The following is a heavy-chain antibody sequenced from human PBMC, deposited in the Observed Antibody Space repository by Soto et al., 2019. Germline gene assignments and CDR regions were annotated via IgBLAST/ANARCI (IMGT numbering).Heavy chain of an antibody. J-gene: IGHJ6*02. V-gene: IGHV4-59*01. CDR1: GGSISSYY. D-gene: IGHD6-13*01. CDR3: AREGAAAGHYYYYYYGMDV. Sequence: SETLSLTCTVSGGSISSYYWSWIRQPPGKGLEWIGYIYYSGSTNYNPSIKSRVTISVDTSKNQFSLKLSSVTAADTAVYYCAREGAAAGHYYYYYYGMDVWGQGTTVTVSS. CDR2: IYYSGST.